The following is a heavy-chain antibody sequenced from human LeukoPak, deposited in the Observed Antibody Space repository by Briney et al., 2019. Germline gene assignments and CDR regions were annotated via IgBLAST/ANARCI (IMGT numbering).Heavy chain of an antibody. Sequence: GGSLRLSCAASGFTFSSYGMHWVRRAPGKGLEGVVVLWYDGSNKYYADSVKGRFTISRDNSKNTLYLQMNSLRAEDTAVYYCARDHYKGYDSSGYSPHYWGQGTLVTVSS. CDR1: GFTFSSYG. V-gene: IGHV3-33*01. CDR2: LWYDGSNK. D-gene: IGHD3-22*01. CDR3: ARDHYKGYDSSGYSPHY. J-gene: IGHJ4*02.